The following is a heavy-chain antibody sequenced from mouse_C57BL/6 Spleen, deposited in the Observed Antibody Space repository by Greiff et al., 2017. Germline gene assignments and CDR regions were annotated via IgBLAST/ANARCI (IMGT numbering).Heavy chain of an antibody. J-gene: IGHJ3*01. CDR3: ARGHYDYEGFAY. D-gene: IGHD2-4*01. V-gene: IGHV3-6*01. CDR2: ISYDGSN. CDR1: GYSITSGYY. Sequence: DVQLQESGPGLVKPSQSLSLTCSVTGYSITSGYYWNWIRQFPGNKLEWMGYISYDGSNNYNPSLKNRISITRDTSKNQFFLKLNSVTTEDTATYYCARGHYDYEGFAYWGQGTLVTVSA.